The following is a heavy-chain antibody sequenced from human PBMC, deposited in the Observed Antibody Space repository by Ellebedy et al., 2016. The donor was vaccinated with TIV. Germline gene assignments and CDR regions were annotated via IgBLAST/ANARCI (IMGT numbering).Heavy chain of an antibody. D-gene: IGHD2-15*01. V-gene: IGHV1-69*13. CDR3: ARGGVVVVTYLDY. CDR2: IIPIFGTA. CDR1: GGTFSSNV. Sequence: AASVKVCCKASGGTFSSNVISWVRQAPGQGLEWMGGIIPIFGTASYAQKFRGRVTITADESTSTAYMELSSLRSEDTAVYYCARGGVVVVTYLDYWGQGTLVTVSS. J-gene: IGHJ4*02.